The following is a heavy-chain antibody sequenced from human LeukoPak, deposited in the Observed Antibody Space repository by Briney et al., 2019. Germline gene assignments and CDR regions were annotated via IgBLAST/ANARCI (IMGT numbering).Heavy chain of an antibody. Sequence: KPSETLSLTCTVSGGSISSYYWSWIRQPPGKGLEWIGYIYYSGSTNYNPSLKSRVTISVDTSKNQFSLKLSSVTAADTAVYYCARVGIVGATVGAFDIWGQGTMVTVSS. CDR3: ARVGIVGATVGAFDI. V-gene: IGHV4-59*01. CDR1: GGSISSYY. CDR2: IYYSGST. J-gene: IGHJ3*02. D-gene: IGHD1-26*01.